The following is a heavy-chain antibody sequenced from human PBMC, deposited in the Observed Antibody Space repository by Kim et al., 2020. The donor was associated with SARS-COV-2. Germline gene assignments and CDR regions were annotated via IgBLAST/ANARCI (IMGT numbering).Heavy chain of an antibody. CDR3: ARQSSGWYLSSTTPHFDY. V-gene: IGHV4-39*01. CDR2: IYYSGST. J-gene: IGHJ4*02. Sequence: SETLSLTCTVSGGSISSSSYYWGWIRQPPGKGLEWIGTIYYSGSTYYNPSLKSRVTISVDTSKNQFSLKLSSVTAADTAVYYCARQSSGWYLSSTTPHFDYWGQGTLVTVSS. D-gene: IGHD6-19*01. CDR1: GGSISSSSYY.